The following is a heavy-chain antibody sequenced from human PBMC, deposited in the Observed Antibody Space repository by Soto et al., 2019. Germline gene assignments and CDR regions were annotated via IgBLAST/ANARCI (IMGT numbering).Heavy chain of an antibody. V-gene: IGHV3-23*01. Sequence: EVQLLESGGGLVKPGGSLRLSCAASGFTFSKYAMSWVRLAPGKGLEWVSSISANGGITDYADSVKGRFTISRDNFQNILSLQMHSLTGDDTALYFCAKYKYTDSVRKVWFFDYWGRGTLVTVSS. CDR3: AKYKYTDSVRKVWFFDY. CDR1: GFTFSKYA. D-gene: IGHD1-1*01. CDR2: ISANGGIT. J-gene: IGHJ2*01.